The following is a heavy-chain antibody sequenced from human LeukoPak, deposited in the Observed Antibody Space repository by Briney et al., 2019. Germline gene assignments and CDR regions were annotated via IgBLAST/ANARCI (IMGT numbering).Heavy chain of an antibody. CDR2: IYYSGST. CDR3: ARCGYYDFWGGYSPATFDY. CDR1: GGSISSSSYY. D-gene: IGHD3-3*01. Sequence: PSETLSLTCTVSGGSISSSSYYWGWIRQPPGKGLEWIGSIYYSGSTYYNPSLKSRVTISVDTSKNQFSLKLSSVTAADTAVYYCARCGYYDFWGGYSPATFDYWGQGTLVTVSS. V-gene: IGHV4-39*01. J-gene: IGHJ4*02.